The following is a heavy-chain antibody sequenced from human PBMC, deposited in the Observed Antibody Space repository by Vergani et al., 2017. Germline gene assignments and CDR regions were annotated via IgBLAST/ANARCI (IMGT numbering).Heavy chain of an antibody. D-gene: IGHD1-26*01. CDR2: IYYSGST. CDR1: GGSISSSSYY. V-gene: IGHV4-39*07. CDR3: ARRGGTYYLFDY. J-gene: IGHJ4*02. Sequence: QLQLQESGPGLVKPSETLSLTCTVSGGSISSSSYYWGWIRQPPGKGLEWIGSIYYSGSTYYNPSLKSRVTISRDTSKNQFSLNLSSVTAADTAVYYCARRGGTYYLFDYWGQGTLVTVSS.